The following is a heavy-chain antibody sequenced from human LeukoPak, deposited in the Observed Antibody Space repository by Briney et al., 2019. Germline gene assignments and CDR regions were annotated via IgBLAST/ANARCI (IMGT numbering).Heavy chain of an antibody. Sequence: ESLKISCKGSGYRFTSYWIGWVRQMPGKGLEWMGVIYPGDSDTRYNPSFQGQVTISADKAISTAYLQWSSLKASDTAIYYCARQAESYYGSAAFDNWGQGTLVTVSS. J-gene: IGHJ4*02. D-gene: IGHD3-10*01. V-gene: IGHV5-51*01. CDR1: GYRFTSYW. CDR3: ARQAESYYGSAAFDN. CDR2: IYPGDSDT.